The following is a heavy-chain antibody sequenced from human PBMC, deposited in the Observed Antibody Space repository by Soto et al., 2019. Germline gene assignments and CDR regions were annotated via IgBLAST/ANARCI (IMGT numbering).Heavy chain of an antibody. J-gene: IGHJ4*02. CDR1: GYTFTSYA. Sequence: GASVKVSCKASGYTFTSYAMHWVRQAPGQRLEWMGWINAGNGNTKYSQKFKGRVTITRDTSASTAYMELSSLRSEDTAVYYCARDDDFPGPLDYWGQGTLVTVSS. CDR2: INAGNGNT. CDR3: ARDDDFPGPLDY. V-gene: IGHV1-3*01. D-gene: IGHD3-3*01.